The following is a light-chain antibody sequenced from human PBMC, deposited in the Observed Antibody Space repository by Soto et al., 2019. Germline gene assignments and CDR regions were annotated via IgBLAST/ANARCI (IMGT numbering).Light chain of an antibody. J-gene: IGLJ3*02. CDR1: SSDVGAYHY. V-gene: IGLV2-14*01. Sequence: QSVLTQPASVSGSPGQSITISCTGTSSDVGAYHYVSWYQQHPGKAPKLLIFEVSNRPSGVFNRFSGSKSGNTASLTISGLQAEDEADYYCNSYTTSSTWVFGGGTKLTVL. CDR3: NSYTTSSTWV. CDR2: EVS.